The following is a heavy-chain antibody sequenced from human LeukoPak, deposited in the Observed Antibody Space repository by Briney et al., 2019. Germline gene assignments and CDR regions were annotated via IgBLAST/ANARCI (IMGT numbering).Heavy chain of an antibody. CDR2: ISYDGSNK. Sequence: GRSLRLSCAASGFTFSSYAMHWVRQAPGKGLEWVAVISYDGSNKYYADSVKGRFTISRDNSKNTLYLQMNSLRAEDTALYYCAKDDGSGSSTYLGLNYWGQGTLVTVSS. V-gene: IGHV3-30-3*01. D-gene: IGHD3-10*01. CDR3: AKDDGSGSSTYLGLNY. J-gene: IGHJ4*02. CDR1: GFTFSSYA.